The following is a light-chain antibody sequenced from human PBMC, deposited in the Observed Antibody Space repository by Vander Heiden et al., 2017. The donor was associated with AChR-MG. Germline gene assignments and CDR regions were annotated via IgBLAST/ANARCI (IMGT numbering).Light chain of an antibody. CDR3: QERDHWPQS. J-gene: IGKJ2*01. V-gene: IGKV3-11*01. Sequence: EIVLTQSPATLSLSPGERATLSCRASQSVSSYLAWYQQKPGQAPRLLIYDASNRATGIPARFSGSGSGTDFTLTISSLEPEDFAVYFCQERDHWPQSFGQRTKLEIK. CDR2: DAS. CDR1: QSVSSY.